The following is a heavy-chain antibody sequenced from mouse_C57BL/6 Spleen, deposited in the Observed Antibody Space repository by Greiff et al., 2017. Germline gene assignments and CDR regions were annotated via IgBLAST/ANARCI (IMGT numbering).Heavy chain of an antibody. CDR1: GYTFTSYW. J-gene: IGHJ2*01. CDR2: IDPSDSYT. CDR3: ARQYYFDY. V-gene: IGHV1-69*01. Sequence: VQLQQPGAELVMPGASVKLSCKASGYTFTSYWMHWVKQRPGQGLEWIGEIDPSDSYTNYNQKFKGKSTLTVDKSSSTAYMQLSSLTSEDSAVYCCARQYYFDYWGQGTTLTVSS.